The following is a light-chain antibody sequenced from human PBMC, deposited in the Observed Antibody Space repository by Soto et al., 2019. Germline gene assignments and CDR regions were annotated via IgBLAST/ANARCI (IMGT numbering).Light chain of an antibody. CDR2: GAS. V-gene: IGKV3-20*01. Sequence: IVLTQSPGTVSLSPGERATLSCRTSQSISGTYLAWYQQRVGQAPRLLIYGASSRATDIPDRFSGSGSGTDFTLTISRLEPEDFAVYYCQQYFGSLYTFGQGTKLEIK. J-gene: IGKJ2*01. CDR1: QSISGTY. CDR3: QQYFGSLYT.